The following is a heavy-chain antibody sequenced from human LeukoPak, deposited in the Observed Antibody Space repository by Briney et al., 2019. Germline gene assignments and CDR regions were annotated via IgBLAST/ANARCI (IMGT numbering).Heavy chain of an antibody. CDR3: AREGYNWNLPVY. CDR1: GFTFSTYG. CDR2: IWYDGSIK. V-gene: IGHV3-33*01. D-gene: IGHD1-20*01. J-gene: IGHJ4*02. Sequence: GGSLRLSCAASGFTFSTYGMHWVRQAPGKGLEWVAVIWYDGSIKYYADSVKGRFTISRDNSKNTLYLQMNSLKTEDTAVYYCAREGYNWNLPVYWGQGTLVTVSS.